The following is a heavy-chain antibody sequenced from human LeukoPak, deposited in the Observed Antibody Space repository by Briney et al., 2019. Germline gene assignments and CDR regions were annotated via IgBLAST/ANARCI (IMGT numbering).Heavy chain of an antibody. CDR2: INSAGSST. Sequence: GGSLSLSCAVSGLTFSNVWMHWVRQAPGQGLVWVSRINSAGSSTVYADPVKGRFTISRDNANNMLYLQMNSLRAEDTAVYYCASFRDSDIWGQGTMVTVSS. CDR1: GLTFSNVW. D-gene: IGHD2-21*01. CDR3: ASFRDSDI. J-gene: IGHJ3*02. V-gene: IGHV3-74*01.